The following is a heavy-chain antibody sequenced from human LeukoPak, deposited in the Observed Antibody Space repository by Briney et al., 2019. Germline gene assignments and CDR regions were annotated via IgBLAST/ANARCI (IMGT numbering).Heavy chain of an antibody. Sequence: PGGSLRLSCAASGFTFSSYAMSWVRQAPGKGPEWVSAISPSGGSTYYADSVKGRFTISRDNSKNTLYLQMNSLRAEDTAVYYCAKDPGGYSYLYHFDYWGQGTLVTVPS. J-gene: IGHJ4*02. CDR3: AKDPGGYSYLYHFDY. D-gene: IGHD5-18*01. CDR2: ISPSGGST. V-gene: IGHV3-23*01. CDR1: GFTFSSYA.